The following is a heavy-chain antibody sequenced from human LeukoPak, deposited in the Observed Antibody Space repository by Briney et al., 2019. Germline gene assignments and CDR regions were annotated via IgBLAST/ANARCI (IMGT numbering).Heavy chain of an antibody. CDR2: IWYDESNK. Sequence: GGSLRLSCAASGFTFSSYGMNWVRQAPGKGLEWVAVIWYDESNKSYADSVKGRFTISRDNSKNTLYLQMNSLRAEDTAVYFCARTTEYYYDSSGYYLDCWGQGTLVTVSS. J-gene: IGHJ4*02. CDR3: ARTTEYYYDSSGYYLDC. CDR1: GFTFSSYG. V-gene: IGHV3-33*01. D-gene: IGHD3-22*01.